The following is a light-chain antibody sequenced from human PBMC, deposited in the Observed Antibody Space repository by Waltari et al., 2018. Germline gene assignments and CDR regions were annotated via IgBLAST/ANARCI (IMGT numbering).Light chain of an antibody. CDR1: QSVSSN. CDR2: GAS. Sequence: EIVMTQSPAPLSVSPGERATLSCRASQSVSSNLAWYQQKPGQAPRLLIYGASTRATGIPARFSGSGSGTEFTLTISSMQSEDFAVYYCQQYNNWPPGITFGQGTRLEIK. CDR3: QQYNNWPPGIT. V-gene: IGKV3-15*01. J-gene: IGKJ5*01.